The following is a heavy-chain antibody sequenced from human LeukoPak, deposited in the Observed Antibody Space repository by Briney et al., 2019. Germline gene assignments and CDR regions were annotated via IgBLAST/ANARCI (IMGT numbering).Heavy chain of an antibody. Sequence: GGSLRLSCVVSGLTFSSYSMNWVRQAPGKGLEWVLAISGTSNYIYYADSVKGRFTISRDNAKNSLYLQMNSLRAEDTAVYYCARSKCSGTSCDFDYWGQGTLVTVSS. CDR2: ISGTSNYI. D-gene: IGHD2-2*01. J-gene: IGHJ4*02. CDR3: ARSKCSGTSCDFDY. V-gene: IGHV3-21*01. CDR1: GLTFSSYS.